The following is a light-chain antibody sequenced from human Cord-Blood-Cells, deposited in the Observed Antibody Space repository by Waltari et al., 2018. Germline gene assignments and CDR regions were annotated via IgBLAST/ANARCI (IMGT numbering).Light chain of an antibody. CDR1: RRDVGGSHY. J-gene: IGLJ1*01. Sequence: QSALTQPACVPGSPGQSTPISCPGTRRDVGGSHYVAWYQQHPGKAPKLMIYDVSNRPSGVSNRFSGSKSGNTASLTISGLQAEDEADYYCSSYTSSSTQVFGTGTKVTVL. CDR3: SSYTSSSTQV. CDR2: DVS. V-gene: IGLV2-14*01.